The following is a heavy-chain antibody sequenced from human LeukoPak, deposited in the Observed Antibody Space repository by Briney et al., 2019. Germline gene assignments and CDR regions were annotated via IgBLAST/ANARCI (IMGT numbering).Heavy chain of an antibody. D-gene: IGHD3-9*01. Sequence: ASGKVSCKASGYTFTSYGISWVRQAPGQGHEWMGWISAYNGNTNYAQKLQGRVTMTTDTSTSTAYMELRSLRSDDTVVYYCARDSPYYDILTGYYIGDYWGQGTLVTVSS. V-gene: IGHV1-18*04. CDR1: GYTFTSYG. J-gene: IGHJ4*02. CDR3: ARDSPYYDILTGYYIGDY. CDR2: ISAYNGNT.